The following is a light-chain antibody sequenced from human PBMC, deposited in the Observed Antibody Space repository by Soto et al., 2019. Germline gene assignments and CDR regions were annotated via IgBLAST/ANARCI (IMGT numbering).Light chain of an antibody. CDR2: EVS. Sequence: QSVLTQPASVSGSPGQSITISCTGTSSDVGGYNYVSWYQQHPGKAPKPMIYEVSNRPSGVSNRFSGSKSGNTASLTISGPQAEDEADYYCSSYTSSSTYVFGTGTKVTVL. J-gene: IGLJ1*01. CDR1: SSDVGGYNY. CDR3: SSYTSSSTYV. V-gene: IGLV2-14*01.